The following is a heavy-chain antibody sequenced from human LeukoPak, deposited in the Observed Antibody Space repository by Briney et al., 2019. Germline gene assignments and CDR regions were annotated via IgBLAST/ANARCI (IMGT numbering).Heavy chain of an antibody. V-gene: IGHV3-23*01. Sequence: PGGSLRLSCAASGFTFSSYAMSWVRQAPGKGLEWVSTISGSGGSTYYADSVKGRFTISRDNSKNTLYLQMNSLRAEDTAVYYCAKEPHNYYDQPYYFDYWGQGTLVTVSS. CDR3: AKEPHNYYDQPYYFDY. D-gene: IGHD3-22*01. CDR1: GFTFSSYA. J-gene: IGHJ4*02. CDR2: ISGSGGST.